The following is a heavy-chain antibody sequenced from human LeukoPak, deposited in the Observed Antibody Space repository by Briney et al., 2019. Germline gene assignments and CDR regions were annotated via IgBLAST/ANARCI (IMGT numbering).Heavy chain of an antibody. CDR2: IKQDGSEK. D-gene: IGHD3-10*01. J-gene: IGHJ5*02. V-gene: IGHV3-7*01. CDR1: GFTFSRYW. Sequence: PGGSLRLSCAASGFTFSRYWMSWVRQAPGKGLERVANIKQDGSEKYYVDSVKGRFTISRDNAKNSLYLQMNSLRAEDTAVYYCARDEITMVRGGMNWFDPWGQGTLVTVS. CDR3: ARDEITMVRGGMNWFDP.